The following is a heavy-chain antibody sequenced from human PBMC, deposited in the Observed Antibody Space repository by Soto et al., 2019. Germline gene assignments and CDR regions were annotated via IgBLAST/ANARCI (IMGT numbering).Heavy chain of an antibody. CDR2: INAGNGNT. V-gene: IGHV1-3*01. CDR3: ARDPITMVRRVIVSGGRNWFDP. D-gene: IGHD3-10*01. CDR1: GYTFTSYA. Sequence: QVQLVQSGAEVKKPGASVKVSCKASGYTFTSYAMHWVREAPGQRLEWMGWINAGNGNTKYSQKFQGRVTITRDTSASTASMELSSLRSEDTAVYYCARDPITMVRRVIVSGGRNWFDPWGQGTLVTVSS. J-gene: IGHJ5*02.